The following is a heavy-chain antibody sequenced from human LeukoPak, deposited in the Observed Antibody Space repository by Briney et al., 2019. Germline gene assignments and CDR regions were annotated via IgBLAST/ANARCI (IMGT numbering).Heavy chain of an antibody. D-gene: IGHD6-13*01. CDR2: INPNSGGT. V-gene: IGHV1-2*02. CDR1: GYTFTGYY. CDR3: ARGYSSSWLGFATDYYYGMDV. J-gene: IGHJ6*02. Sequence: ASVKVSCKASGYTFTGYYMHWVRQAPGQGLEWMGWINPNSGGTNYAQKFQGRVTMTRDTSISTAYMELSRLRSDDTAVYYCARGYSSSWLGFATDYYYGMDVWGQGTTVTVSS.